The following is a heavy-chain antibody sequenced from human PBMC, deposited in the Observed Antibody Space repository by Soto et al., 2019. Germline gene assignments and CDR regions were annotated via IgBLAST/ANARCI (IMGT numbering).Heavy chain of an antibody. D-gene: IGHD5-18*01. J-gene: IGHJ5*02. CDR3: AREHGFSYGLNYFDP. Sequence: PSETLSLTCAVSGGSINNYYWSWIRQPPGKGLEWIGYIYDSESTNYNPSLKSRVTMSVDTSKNQFSLNLSSVTAADTAVYYCAREHGFSYGLNYFDPWGQGTLVTVSS. CDR2: IYDSEST. CDR1: GGSINNYY. V-gene: IGHV4-59*01.